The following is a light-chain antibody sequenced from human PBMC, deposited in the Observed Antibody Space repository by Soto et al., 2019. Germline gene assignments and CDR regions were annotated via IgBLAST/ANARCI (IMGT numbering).Light chain of an antibody. CDR3: QQRSNWPPLT. CDR2: DAS. Sequence: EIVLTQSPATLSLSPGERATLSCRASQSVGSYLAWYQQKPGQAPRLLIYDASNRATGIPARFSGSGSGTDFTLTISSLEPEDFAVYYCQQRSNWPPLTFGGGKKVEIK. V-gene: IGKV3-11*01. J-gene: IGKJ4*01. CDR1: QSVGSY.